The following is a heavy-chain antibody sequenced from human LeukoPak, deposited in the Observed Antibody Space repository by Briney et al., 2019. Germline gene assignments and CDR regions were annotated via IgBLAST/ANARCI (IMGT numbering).Heavy chain of an antibody. Sequence: SETLSLTCTVSGGSISDTSYYWGWVRQPPGKGLEWIGRISYTGTTFYNPSLKSRVTISVDTSKNQFSLRLTSVTAADTAVYYCARSSIAARRRAAVLLFDYWGQGTLVTVSS. J-gene: IGHJ4*02. V-gene: IGHV4-39*07. CDR1: GGSISDTSYY. CDR2: ISYTGTT. CDR3: ARSSIAARRRAAVLLFDY. D-gene: IGHD6-6*01.